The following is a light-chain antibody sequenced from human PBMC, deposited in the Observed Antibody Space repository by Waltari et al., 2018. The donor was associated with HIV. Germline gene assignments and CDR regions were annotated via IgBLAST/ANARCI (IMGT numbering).Light chain of an antibody. Sequence: SYVLTQPPSVSVAPGQTASITCGGNNIGNKNVHWYQQRPGQAPVLVVYDDTDRPSGIPERFSGSNSGNSATLTISRVEAGDEADYYCQVWDGRTDHRVFGGGTKLTVL. J-gene: IGLJ2*01. CDR2: DDT. CDR3: QVWDGRTDHRV. V-gene: IGLV3-21*02. CDR1: NIGNKN.